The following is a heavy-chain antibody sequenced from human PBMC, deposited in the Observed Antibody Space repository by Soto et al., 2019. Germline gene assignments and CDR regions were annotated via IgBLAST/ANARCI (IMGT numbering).Heavy chain of an antibody. CDR1: GGSISTYY. CDR3: ARGGMVIIPTATAFDY. CDR2: IYASGST. Sequence: ASETLSLTCTVSGGSISTYYWSWIRQPAGKGLEWIGRIYASGSTNYNPSLKSRVTMSVATSNNQFSLKLSSVTAADTAVYYCARGGMVIIPTATAFDYWGQGTLVTVSS. V-gene: IGHV4-4*07. J-gene: IGHJ4*02. D-gene: IGHD2-2*01.